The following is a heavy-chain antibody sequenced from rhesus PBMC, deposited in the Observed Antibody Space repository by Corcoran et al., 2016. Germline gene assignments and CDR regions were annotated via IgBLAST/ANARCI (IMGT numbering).Heavy chain of an antibody. Sequence: QVQLQESGPGLVKPSETLSLTCAVSGGSISSGYYYWSWIRQPPGKGLEWIGYITYSGITSYNPSLKSRVIISRDTSKNQFSLKLSSVTAADTAVYYCARDRPGLDSWGQGVVVTVSS. CDR2: ITYSGIT. CDR3: ARDRPGLDS. J-gene: IGHJ6*01. CDR1: GGSISSGYYY. V-gene: IGHV4-122*02.